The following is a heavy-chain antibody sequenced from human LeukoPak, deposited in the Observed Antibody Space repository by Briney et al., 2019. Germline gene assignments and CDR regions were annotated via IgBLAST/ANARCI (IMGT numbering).Heavy chain of an antibody. CDR1: GGSFSGYY. CDR2: INHSGST. CDR3: ARGGQLWLRY. V-gene: IGHV4-34*01. J-gene: IGHJ4*02. D-gene: IGHD5-18*01. Sequence: PSETLSLTCAVYGGSFSGYYWSWIRQPPGKGLEWIGEINHSGSTNYNPSLKSRVTISVDTSKNQFSLKLSSVTAADTAVYYCARGGQLWLRYWGQGTLVTVSS.